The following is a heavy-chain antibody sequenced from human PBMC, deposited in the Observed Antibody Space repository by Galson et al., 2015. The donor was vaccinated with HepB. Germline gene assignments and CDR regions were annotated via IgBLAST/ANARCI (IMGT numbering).Heavy chain of an antibody. Sequence: SVKVSCKASGYTFTSYDINWVRQATGQGLEWLGWMNPNSGNTGYAQKFQGRVTMTRNTSISTAYMELSSLRSEDTAVYYCALTKSYSSSPGLFDYWAREPWSPSPQ. D-gene: IGHD6-6*01. V-gene: IGHV1-8*01. J-gene: IGHJ4*02. CDR3: ALTKSYSSSPGLFDY. CDR1: GYTFTSYD. CDR2: MNPNSGNT.